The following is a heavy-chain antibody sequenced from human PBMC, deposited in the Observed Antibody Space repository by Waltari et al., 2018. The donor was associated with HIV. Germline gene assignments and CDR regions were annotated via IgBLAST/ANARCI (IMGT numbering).Heavy chain of an antibody. CDR3: ARGVNLRCTGDCYSAY. CDR1: GSDFGAYA. J-gene: IGHJ4*02. Sequence: EVHLVESGGGLVQPGRSLRLSCKASGSDFGAYAVTWLRQDPGKGLGWVGFIRSKPYGGTREYSASVKGRFTISRDDSKNIALLQMDSLKIEDTAVYYCARGVNLRCTGDCYSAYWGQGTLVTVSS. D-gene: IGHD2-21*02. V-gene: IGHV3-49*03. CDR2: IRSKPYGGTR.